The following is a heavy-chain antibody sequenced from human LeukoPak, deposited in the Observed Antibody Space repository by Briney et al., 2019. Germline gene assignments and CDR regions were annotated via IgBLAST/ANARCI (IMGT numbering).Heavy chain of an antibody. Sequence: GGSLRLSCAASGFTFSNYWIHWVRQAPGKGLVWVSRINPAGNYVNYADSVKGRFTISRDNAKNTVYLQINRLRAEDTALFYCVRDWDHFDFDSWGQGTLVIVSS. D-gene: IGHD1-26*01. CDR3: VRDWDHFDFDS. J-gene: IGHJ5*01. V-gene: IGHV3-74*01. CDR1: GFTFSNYW. CDR2: INPAGNYV.